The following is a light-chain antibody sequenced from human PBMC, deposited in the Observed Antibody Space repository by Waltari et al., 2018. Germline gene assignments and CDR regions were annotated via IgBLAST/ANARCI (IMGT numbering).Light chain of an antibody. CDR2: GAS. J-gene: IGKJ3*01. CDR3: QHAERFPVT. V-gene: IGKV1-12*01. CDR1: QDVREW. Sequence: EIELTQSPGSVSVSLGERVTLTCRASQDVREWLAWYQQKAGKAPKLLIYGASSMETGIPARFSGGGSGTEFTLTISSLEPEDFAAYYCQHAERFPVTFGPGTKVDI.